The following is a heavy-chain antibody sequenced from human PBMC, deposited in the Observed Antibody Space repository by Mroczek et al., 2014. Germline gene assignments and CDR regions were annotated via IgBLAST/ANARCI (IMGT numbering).Heavy chain of an antibody. CDR3: AAVAGELFGAFDI. V-gene: IGHV3-43*01. Sequence: VQLVESWGSRGTAWGGPLRLSCAASGFTFDDYTMHWVRQAPGKGLEWVSLISWDGGSTYYADSVKGRFTISRDNSKNSLYLQMNSLRTEDTALYYCAAVAGELFGAFDIWGQGTMVTVSS. D-gene: IGHD6-19*01. J-gene: IGHJ3*02. CDR2: ISWDGGST. CDR1: GFTFDDYT.